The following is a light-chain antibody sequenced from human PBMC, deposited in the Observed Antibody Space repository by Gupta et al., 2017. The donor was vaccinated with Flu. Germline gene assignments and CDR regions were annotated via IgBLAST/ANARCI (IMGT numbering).Light chain of an antibody. CDR2: AAS. CDR1: QSSSSY. Sequence: DIQMTPSPSSLSASVRDSVTISCRASQSSSSYLNWYQQKPGKAPKRLIYAASSLQSGVPARFSGSGSGTDFTLTISSLQPEDVAAYYCKQSYSTPITFGQGTRLEIK. J-gene: IGKJ5*01. CDR3: KQSYSTPIT. V-gene: IGKV1-39*01.